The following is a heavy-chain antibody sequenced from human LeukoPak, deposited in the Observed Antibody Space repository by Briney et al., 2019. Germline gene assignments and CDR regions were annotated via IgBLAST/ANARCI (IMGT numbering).Heavy chain of an antibody. Sequence: ASVKVSCKASGYTFTGYYMHWVRQAPGQGLEWMGWINPNSGGTNYARKFQGRVTMTRDTSISTAYMELSRLRSDDTAVYYCARDLNYGSGSDYWGQGTLVTVSS. CDR1: GYTFTGYY. D-gene: IGHD3-10*01. CDR3: ARDLNYGSGSDY. CDR2: INPNSGGT. J-gene: IGHJ4*02. V-gene: IGHV1-2*02.